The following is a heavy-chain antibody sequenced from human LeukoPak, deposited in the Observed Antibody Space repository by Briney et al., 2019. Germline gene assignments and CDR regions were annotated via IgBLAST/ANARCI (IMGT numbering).Heavy chain of an antibody. J-gene: IGHJ6*03. Sequence: GRSLRLSCAASGFTFSSYAMHWVRQAPGKGLEWVAVISYDGSNKYYADSVKGRFTISRDNAKNSLYLQMNSLRAEDTALYYCARGGLTIFGVVNYMDVWGKGTTVTVSS. CDR3: ARGGLTIFGVVNYMDV. V-gene: IGHV3-30*04. CDR2: ISYDGSNK. D-gene: IGHD3-3*01. CDR1: GFTFSSYA.